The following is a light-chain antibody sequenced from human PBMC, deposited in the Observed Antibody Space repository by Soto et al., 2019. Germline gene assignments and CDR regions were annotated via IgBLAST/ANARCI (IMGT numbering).Light chain of an antibody. Sequence: DILLTQSHSTLSASVGDRVTISCRASQSINKWLAWYQHKPGKAPNLLIYEVSTLHSGVPSRFSGSGSGTEFTLTISSLRPDDFATYYCQHYSGDRATFGQGTKVAIK. CDR2: EVS. J-gene: IGKJ1*01. CDR3: QHYSGDRAT. V-gene: IGKV1-5*03. CDR1: QSINKW.